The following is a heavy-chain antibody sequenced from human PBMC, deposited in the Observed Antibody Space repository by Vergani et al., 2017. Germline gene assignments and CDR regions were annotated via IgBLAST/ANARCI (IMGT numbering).Heavy chain of an antibody. Sequence: QVKLQESGPGLLKPSQTLSLTCTVSGESIRSGSHYWSWIRQPAGKGPECIGHIHTGGSTDINPSFKSRVSISVDTSKSQFSLKLNSVTGADTAVYYCTRQPQEGASGPPSVPTWGQGISVIVSS. CDR1: GESIRSGSHY. CDR3: TRQPQEGASGPPSVPT. J-gene: IGHJ4*02. V-gene: IGHV4-61*02. D-gene: IGHD5-12*01. CDR2: IHTGGST.